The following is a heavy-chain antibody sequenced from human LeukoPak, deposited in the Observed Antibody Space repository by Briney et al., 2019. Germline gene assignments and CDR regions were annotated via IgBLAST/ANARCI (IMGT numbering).Heavy chain of an antibody. Sequence: GGSLRLSCVASGFTFSTYAMSWVRQAPGKGLEWVSAISGSGGSTYYADSVKGRFTISRDNSKNTLYLQMNSLRAEDTAVYYCAKLIRDRYYFDYWGQGTLVTVSS. D-gene: IGHD1-14*01. CDR2: ISGSGGST. V-gene: IGHV3-23*01. CDR3: AKLIRDRYYFDY. CDR1: GFTFSTYA. J-gene: IGHJ4*02.